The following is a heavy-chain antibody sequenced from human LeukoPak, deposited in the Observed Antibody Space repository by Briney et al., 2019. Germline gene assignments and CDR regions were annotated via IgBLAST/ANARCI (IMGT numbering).Heavy chain of an antibody. J-gene: IGHJ3*02. CDR1: GFTFSSYA. V-gene: IGHV3-23*01. CDR2: ISGSGGRT. Sequence: PGGSLRLSCAASGFTFSSYAMSWVRQAPGKGLEWVSAISGSGGRTYNADSVKGRFTISRDNANNSLYLQMNSLRTEDTSVYYCARLYSSSSGKAFDIWGQGTMVTVSS. CDR3: ARLYSSSSGKAFDI. D-gene: IGHD6-6*01.